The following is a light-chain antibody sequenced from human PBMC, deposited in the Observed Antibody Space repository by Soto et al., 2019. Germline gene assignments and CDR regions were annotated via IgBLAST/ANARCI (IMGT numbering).Light chain of an antibody. CDR2: DTS. Sequence: IVVTQPPPTLSGAPGERVTLSCTASQSVSSSLAWYQQRPGQAPWLLIYDTSTGAPGIAARFSGSGSGKEFTLTISSLQSEDVAVYCCQQYVHWPPGTFGKGTKVYIK. V-gene: IGKV3-15*01. J-gene: IGKJ1*01. CDR3: QQYVHWPPGT. CDR1: QSVSSS.